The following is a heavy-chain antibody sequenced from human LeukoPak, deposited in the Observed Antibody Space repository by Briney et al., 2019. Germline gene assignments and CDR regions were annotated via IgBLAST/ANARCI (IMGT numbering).Heavy chain of an antibody. V-gene: IGHV4-34*01. CDR2: INHSGGT. CDR3: ARGGYYYGSGSYYGFDY. D-gene: IGHD3-10*01. J-gene: IGHJ4*02. CDR1: GGSFSGYY. Sequence: SETLSLTCAVYGGSFSGYYWSWIRQPPGKGLEWIGEINHSGGTNYNPSLKSRVTISVDTSKNQFSLKLSSVTAADTAVYYCARGGYYYGSGSYYGFDYWGQGTLVTVSS.